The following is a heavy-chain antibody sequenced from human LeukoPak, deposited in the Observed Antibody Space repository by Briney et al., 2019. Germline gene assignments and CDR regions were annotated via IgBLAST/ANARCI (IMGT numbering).Heavy chain of an antibody. J-gene: IGHJ4*02. CDR2: INHSGNT. Sequence: PSETLSLTCAVYGGSFSGYYWSWIRQPPGKGLEWIGEINHSGNTNSNPSLKSRVTMSVDTSKNQFSLKLSSVTAADTAVYYCARVRDGYNSYYFDYWGQGTLVTVSS. V-gene: IGHV4-34*01. D-gene: IGHD5-24*01. CDR3: ARVRDGYNSYYFDY. CDR1: GGSFSGYY.